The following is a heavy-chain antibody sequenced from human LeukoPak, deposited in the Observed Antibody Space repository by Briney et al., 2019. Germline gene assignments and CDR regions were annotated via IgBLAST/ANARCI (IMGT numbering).Heavy chain of an antibody. CDR1: GGSFSGYY. CDR3: ARGPRPGRAFDI. CDR2: INHSGST. J-gene: IGHJ3*02. D-gene: IGHD1-14*01. Sequence: SETLSLTCAVYGGSFSGYYWSWIRQPPGKGLEWIGEINHSGSTNYNPSLKSRVTISVDTSKNQFSLKLSSVTAADTAVYYCARGPRPGRAFDIWGQGTMVTVSS. V-gene: IGHV4-34*01.